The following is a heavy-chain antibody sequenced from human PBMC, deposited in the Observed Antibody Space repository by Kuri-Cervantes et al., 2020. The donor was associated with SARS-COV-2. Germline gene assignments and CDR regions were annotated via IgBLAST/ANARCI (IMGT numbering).Heavy chain of an antibody. CDR2: IRSKAYGGTT. CDR3: TRDRKLWSPGPLLFDY. Sequence: GESLKISCTASGFTFGDYAMSWFRQAPGKGLEWVGFIRSKAYGGTTEYAASVKGSFTISRDDSKSIAYLQMNSLKTEDTAVYYCTRDRKLWSPGPLLFDYWGQGTLVTVSS. V-gene: IGHV3-49*03. J-gene: IGHJ4*02. D-gene: IGHD5-18*01. CDR1: GFTFGDYA.